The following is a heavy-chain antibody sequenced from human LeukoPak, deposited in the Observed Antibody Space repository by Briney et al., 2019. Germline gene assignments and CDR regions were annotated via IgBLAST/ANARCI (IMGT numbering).Heavy chain of an antibody. J-gene: IGHJ3*02. D-gene: IGHD4/OR15-4a*01. CDR2: ISSSSSTI. V-gene: IGHV3-48*01. CDR3: ARRANVVSIDVFDI. CDR1: GFTFSSYS. Sequence: TGGSLRLSCAASGFTFSSYSMNWVRQAPGKGLEWLSYISSSSSTIYYADSVKGRFTISRDNCKNSLYLQMNSLRAEDTAVYYCARRANVVSIDVFDIWGQGTMVTVSS.